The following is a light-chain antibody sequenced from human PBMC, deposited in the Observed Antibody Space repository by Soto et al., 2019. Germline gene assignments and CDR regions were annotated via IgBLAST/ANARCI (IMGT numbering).Light chain of an antibody. Sequence: QSVLTQRASVSGSPGQSITISCTGTSSDVGGYNYVSWYQQHPGKAPKLMIYEVSNRPSGVSNRFSGSKSGNTASLTISGLQAEDEADYYCSSYTSSSTLEVFGGGTQLTVL. CDR1: SSDVGGYNY. CDR3: SSYTSSSTLEV. J-gene: IGLJ3*02. CDR2: EVS. V-gene: IGLV2-14*01.